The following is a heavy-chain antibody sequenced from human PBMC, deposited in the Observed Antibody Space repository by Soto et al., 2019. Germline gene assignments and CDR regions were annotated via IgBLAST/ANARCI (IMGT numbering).Heavy chain of an antibody. CDR2: ISSDGSYK. Sequence: VGSLRLSCAASGFTFSSYGMHWVRQAPGKGLEWVAVISSDGSYKYYADSVKGRFTISRDNSKNTLYLQTNSLRAEDTAVYYCAKEEGYYDSSGHPTLYYGMDVWGQGTTVTVSS. J-gene: IGHJ6*02. D-gene: IGHD3-22*01. CDR3: AKEEGYYDSSGHPTLYYGMDV. V-gene: IGHV3-30*18. CDR1: GFTFSSYG.